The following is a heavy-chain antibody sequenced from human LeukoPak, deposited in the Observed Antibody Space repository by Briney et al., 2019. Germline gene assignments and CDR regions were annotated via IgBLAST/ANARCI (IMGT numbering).Heavy chain of an antibody. CDR3: AGPGYSSGRGYFDY. V-gene: IGHV4-34*01. J-gene: IGHJ4*02. CDR1: GGSFSGYY. CDR2: IYHSGST. D-gene: IGHD6-19*01. Sequence: PSETLSLTCAVYGGSFSGYYWSWIRQPPGKGLEWIGEIYHSGSTNYNPSLKSRVTISVDKSKNQFSLKLSSVTAADTAVYYCAGPGYSSGRGYFDYWGQGTLVTVSS.